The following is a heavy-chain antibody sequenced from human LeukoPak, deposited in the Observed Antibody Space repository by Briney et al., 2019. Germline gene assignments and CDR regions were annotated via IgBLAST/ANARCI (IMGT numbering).Heavy chain of an antibody. CDR2: ISYSGST. D-gene: IGHD2-15*01. CDR3: ARDRQGYCSGGSCYSEFWY. Sequence: SETLSLTCTVSGGSISSTVYYWAWIRQPPGKGLEWIGSISYSGSTYYSPSLKSRVTISVDTSKNQFSLKLSSVTAADTAVYYCARDRQGYCSGGSCYSEFWYWGQGTLVTVSS. J-gene: IGHJ4*02. V-gene: IGHV4-39*07. CDR1: GGSISSTVYY.